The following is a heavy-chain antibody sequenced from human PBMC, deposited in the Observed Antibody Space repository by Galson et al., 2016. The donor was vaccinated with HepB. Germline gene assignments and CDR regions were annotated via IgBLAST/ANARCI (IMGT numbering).Heavy chain of an antibody. V-gene: IGHV3-30*04. CDR3: ARDQKYSGSDFYYAMDV. Sequence: SLRLSCAASGFTFSAYAMHWVRQAPGKGLGWVAVISYDGTKQYYKDSVKGRFTVSRDDSKNTLYLQMNTLRPEDTAVYYCARDQKYSGSDFYYAMDVWGKGATVTVSS. CDR2: ISYDGTKQ. D-gene: IGHD5-12*01. CDR1: GFTFSAYA. J-gene: IGHJ6*04.